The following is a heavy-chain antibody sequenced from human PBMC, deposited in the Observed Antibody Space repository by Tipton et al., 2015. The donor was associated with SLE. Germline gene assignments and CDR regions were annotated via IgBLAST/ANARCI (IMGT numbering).Heavy chain of an antibody. CDR3: ARDTIFGVAH. CDR1: GGSISSSSYY. V-gene: IGHV4-39*07. J-gene: IGHJ4*02. D-gene: IGHD3-3*01. CDR2: IYYSGST. Sequence: TLSLTCTVSGGSISSSSYYWGWIRQPPGKGLEWTGSIYYSGSTYYNPSLKSRGTISVDTSKNQFSLKLSSVTAADTAVYYCARDTIFGVAHWGQGTLVTVSS.